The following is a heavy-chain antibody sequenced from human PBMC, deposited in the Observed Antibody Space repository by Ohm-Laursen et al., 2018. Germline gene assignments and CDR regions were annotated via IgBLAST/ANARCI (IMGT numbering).Heavy chain of an antibody. Sequence: TLSLTCTVSGGSISNGGYYWNWVRQHPGKGLEWVGYVYHSGTTYYNPSLKSRVTMSVDTSQNQFSLNLNSVTVADTAVYYCAREVASVEDYWGQGTLVTVSS. V-gene: IGHV4-31*03. CDR3: AREVASVEDY. CDR2: VYHSGTT. J-gene: IGHJ4*02. CDR1: GGSISNGGYY.